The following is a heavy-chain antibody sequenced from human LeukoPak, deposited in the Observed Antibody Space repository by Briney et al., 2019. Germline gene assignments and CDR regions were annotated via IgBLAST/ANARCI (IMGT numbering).Heavy chain of an antibody. CDR3: ARQGGSSGYYYFLDY. D-gene: IGHD3-22*01. CDR2: IYPGDSDT. CDR1: GCIFTSYW. J-gene: IGHJ4*02. V-gene: IGHV5-51*01. Sequence: GGSLEISCKGSGCIFTSYWIGWVRQLPGKGLEWMGIIYPGDSDTRYSPSFQGQVTIPADKPISTAYLQWSSLKASDTAMYYCARQGGSSGYYYFLDYWGQGTLVTVSS.